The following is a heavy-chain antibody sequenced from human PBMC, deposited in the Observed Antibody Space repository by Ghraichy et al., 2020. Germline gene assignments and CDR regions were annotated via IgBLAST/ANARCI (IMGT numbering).Heavy chain of an antibody. Sequence: ASVKVSCKTSGYTFSSHGITWVRQAPGQGLEWMGWISGYNGNTDYAPKLQGRVSITSDTSTGIVYMELRSLRPDDTAVYYCARGAGRVQTDYWGQGTLVTVSS. CDR2: ISGYNGNT. CDR3: ARGAGRVQTDY. D-gene: IGHD6-19*01. J-gene: IGHJ4*02. V-gene: IGHV1-18*01. CDR1: GYTFSSHG.